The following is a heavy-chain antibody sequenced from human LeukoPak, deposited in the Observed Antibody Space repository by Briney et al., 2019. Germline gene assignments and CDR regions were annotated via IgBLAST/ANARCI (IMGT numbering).Heavy chain of an antibody. V-gene: IGHV3-7*01. CDR2: INQDGREK. CDR3: GSPRRGY. J-gene: IGHJ4*02. Sequence: GGSLRLSCAASGFTFSSIWMSWVRQVPGKGLEWVANINQDGREKYYVDSVKGRFTISRDNTKNSLYLQMNSLRAEDTAVYFCGSPRRGYWGQGTLVTVSS. CDR1: GFTFSSIW.